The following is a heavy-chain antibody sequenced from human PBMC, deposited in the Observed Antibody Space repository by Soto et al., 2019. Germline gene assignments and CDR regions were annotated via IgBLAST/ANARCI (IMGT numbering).Heavy chain of an antibody. CDR3: AVIAAAGL. Sequence: EVQLVESGGGLVKPGGSLRLSCAASGFTFSSYSMNWVRQAPGKGLEWVSSISSSSSYIYYADSVKGRFTISRDNAKNSRELQMNSLRAEDTAVYYCAVIAAAGLWGQGTLVTVSS. V-gene: IGHV3-21*01. J-gene: IGHJ4*02. D-gene: IGHD6-13*01. CDR2: ISSSSSYI. CDR1: GFTFSSYS.